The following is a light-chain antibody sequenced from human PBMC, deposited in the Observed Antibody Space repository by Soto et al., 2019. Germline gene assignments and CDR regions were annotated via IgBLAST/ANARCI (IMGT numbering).Light chain of an antibody. V-gene: IGKV3-20*01. J-gene: IGKJ5*01. CDR1: QTVSSNY. CDR2: GAS. Sequence: EIVLTQSPATLSLSPGERATLSCMASQTVSSNYLAWCQQRPGQAPRLLIYGASTRAAGIPDRFSGSGSGTDCTLTITRLEPEDSAVYFCQQYTGPPTTLGQGTRLEIK. CDR3: QQYTGPPTT.